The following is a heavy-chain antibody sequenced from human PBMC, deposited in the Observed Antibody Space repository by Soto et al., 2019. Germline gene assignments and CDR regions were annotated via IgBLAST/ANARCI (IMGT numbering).Heavy chain of an antibody. Sequence: QVPLVQSGAEVKKPGASVKVSCKASEDTFTRYVIHWVRQAPGQRLEWMGWINAGNGNTKYSQNFQGRVTITRDASASTAYMELSSLRSQDTAVYYCATSTIDTSTWKQYFYGMDVWGQASTVTVSS. CDR2: INAGNGNT. CDR1: EDTFTRYV. J-gene: IGHJ6*02. V-gene: IGHV1-3*01. CDR3: ATSTIDTSTWKQYFYGMDV. D-gene: IGHD6-13*01.